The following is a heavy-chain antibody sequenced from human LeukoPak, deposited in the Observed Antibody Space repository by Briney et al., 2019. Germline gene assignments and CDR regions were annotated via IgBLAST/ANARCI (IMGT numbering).Heavy chain of an antibody. J-gene: IGHJ4*02. Sequence: SETLSLTCTVSGGSISSYYWSWIRQPPGKGLERIAYIYYTGSTTYNPSLKSRVTISVDTSKNQFSLKLNSVTAADTAVYYCASHQEGIAVAFDYWGQGTLVTVSS. CDR2: IYYTGST. CDR1: GGSISSYY. D-gene: IGHD6-19*01. V-gene: IGHV4-59*08. CDR3: ASHQEGIAVAFDY.